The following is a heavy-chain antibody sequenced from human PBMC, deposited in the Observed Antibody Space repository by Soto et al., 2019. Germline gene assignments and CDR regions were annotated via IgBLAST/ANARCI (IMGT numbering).Heavy chain of an antibody. CDR2: INAGNGNR. CDR3: ARELNGYLHYFDY. Sequence: QVQLVQSGAEVKKPGASVKVSCKASGYTFTSYAMHWVRQATGQRLEWMGWINAGNGNRKYSQKFQGRVTITRDTSASTAYMELSSLRSEDTPVYYCARELNGYLHYFDYWGQGTLVTVSP. J-gene: IGHJ4*02. CDR1: GYTFTSYA. D-gene: IGHD5-18*01. V-gene: IGHV1-3*01.